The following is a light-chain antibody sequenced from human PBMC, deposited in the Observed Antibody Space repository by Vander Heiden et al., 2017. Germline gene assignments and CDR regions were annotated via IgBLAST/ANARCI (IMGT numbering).Light chain of an antibody. CDR1: ALPKKY. CDR3: YSTDSSGNHRV. V-gene: IGLV3-10*01. J-gene: IGLJ3*02. CDR2: EDN. Sequence: YELTQPPSVSVSPGQTARITCSGDALPKKYAYWYQQKSGQAPVLVIYEDNKRPSGIPERFSCSSSGTMATLTISGAQVEDEADYYCYSTDSSGNHRVFGGGTKLTVL.